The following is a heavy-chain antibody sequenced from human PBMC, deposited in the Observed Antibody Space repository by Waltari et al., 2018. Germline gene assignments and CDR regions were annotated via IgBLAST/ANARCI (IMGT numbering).Heavy chain of an antibody. D-gene: IGHD3-3*01. CDR3: ARGGFWSGFLHLDAFDI. CDR2: IYHSGST. CDR1: GYSIRSGYY. V-gene: IGHV4-38-2*02. Sequence: QVQLQESGPGLVKPSETLSLTCTVSGYSIRSGYYWGWIRQPPGKGREWIGSIYHSGSTYYNPSLKSRVTISVDTSKNQFSLKLSSVTAADTAVYYCARGGFWSGFLHLDAFDIWGQGTMVTVSS. J-gene: IGHJ3*02.